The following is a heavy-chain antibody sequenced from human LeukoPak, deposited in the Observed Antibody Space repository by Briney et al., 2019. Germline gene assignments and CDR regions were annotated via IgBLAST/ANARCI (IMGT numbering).Heavy chain of an antibody. D-gene: IGHD3-22*01. CDR2: FDPEDGET. CDR1: GYTFTSYG. V-gene: IGHV1-24*01. J-gene: IGHJ4*02. CDR3: ATVYYDSNGYSFDY. Sequence: ASVKVSCKASGYTFTSYGISWVRQAPGKGLEWMGGFDPEDGETIYAQKFQGRVTMTEDTSTDTAYMELSSLRSEDTAVYYCATVYYDSNGYSFDYWGQGTLVTVSS.